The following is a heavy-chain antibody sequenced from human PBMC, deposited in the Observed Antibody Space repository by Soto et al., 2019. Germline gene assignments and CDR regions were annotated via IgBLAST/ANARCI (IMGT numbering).Heavy chain of an antibody. CDR3: ARGPQADYYDSSGYLPHGPFDY. J-gene: IGHJ4*02. V-gene: IGHV1-69*13. CDR2: IIPIFGTA. Sequence: SVKVSCKASGGTFSSYAISWVRQAPGQGLEWMGGIIPIFGTANYAQKFQGRVTITADESTSTAYMELSSLRSEDTAVYYCARGPQADYYDSSGYLPHGPFDYWGQGTLVTVSS. CDR1: GGTFSSYA. D-gene: IGHD3-22*01.